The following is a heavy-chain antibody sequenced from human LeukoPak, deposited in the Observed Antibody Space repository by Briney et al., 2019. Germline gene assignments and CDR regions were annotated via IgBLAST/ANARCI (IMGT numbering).Heavy chain of an antibody. CDR1: GSSISSYY. J-gene: IGHJ6*03. CDR2: INDSGST. CDR3: SRHATFSGWYWDYYYYMDV. D-gene: IGHD6-19*01. Sequence: SETLSLTCTVSGSSISSYYWSWIRQPPGKGLEWIGYINDSGSTKYNPSLKSRVTISVDTSKNQFSLKLSSVTAADTAVYYCSRHATFSGWYWDYYYYMDVWGKGTTVTISS. V-gene: IGHV4-59*08.